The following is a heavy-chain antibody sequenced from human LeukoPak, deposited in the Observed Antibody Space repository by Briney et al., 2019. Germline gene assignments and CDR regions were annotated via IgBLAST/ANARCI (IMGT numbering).Heavy chain of an antibody. CDR2: INWNGGST. J-gene: IGHJ4*02. V-gene: IGHV3-20*04. CDR1: GFTLDDYG. Sequence: GGSLRLSCAASGFTLDDYGMSWVRQAPGKGLEWVSGINWNGGSTGYADSVKGRFTISRDNAKNSLYLQMNSLRAEDTALYYCARVSGLGSYYDSSGYPDYWGQGTLVTVSS. CDR3: ARVSGLGSYYDSSGYPDY. D-gene: IGHD3-22*01.